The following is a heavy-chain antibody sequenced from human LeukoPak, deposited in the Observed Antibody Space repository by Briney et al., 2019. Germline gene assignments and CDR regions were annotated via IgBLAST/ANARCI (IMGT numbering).Heavy chain of an antibody. Sequence: ASVKVSCKASGYTFTGYYMHWVRQAPGQGLEWMGWINPNNGDTHYAQKFQGTVTMTRDTSISTAYMQLSGLRSDDTAVYYCARGVAGVYFYYYMDVWGKGTTVTVSS. V-gene: IGHV1-2*02. D-gene: IGHD1-14*01. CDR3: ARGVAGVYFYYYMDV. CDR2: INPNNGDT. CDR1: GYTFTGYY. J-gene: IGHJ6*03.